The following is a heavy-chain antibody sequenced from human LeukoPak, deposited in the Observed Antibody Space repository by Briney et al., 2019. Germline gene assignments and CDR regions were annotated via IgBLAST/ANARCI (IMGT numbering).Heavy chain of an antibody. J-gene: IGHJ4*02. CDR2: IYPGDSDT. CDR3: ARLAYCGGGCYRHFDY. CDR1: GYSFTSYW. Sequence: GESLKISCKGSGYSFTSYWIGWVRQMPGKGLEWMGIIYPGDSDTRYSPSFQGQVTISADKSISTAYLQWSSLKASDTAMYYCARLAYCGGGCYRHFDYWGQGTLVTVSS. D-gene: IGHD2-21*02. V-gene: IGHV5-51*01.